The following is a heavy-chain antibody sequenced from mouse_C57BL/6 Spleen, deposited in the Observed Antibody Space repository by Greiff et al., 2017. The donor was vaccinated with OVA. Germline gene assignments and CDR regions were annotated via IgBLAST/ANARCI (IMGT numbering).Heavy chain of an antibody. J-gene: IGHJ2*01. CDR3: ARQGGTGYFDY. V-gene: IGHV5-6*01. CDR1: GFTFSSYG. D-gene: IGHD3-3*01. CDR2: ISSGGSYT. Sequence: EVMLVESGGDLVKPGGSLKLSCAASGFTFSSYGMSWVRQTPDKRLEWVATISSGGSYTYYPDSVKGRFTISRDNAKNTLYLQMSSLKSEDTAMYYCARQGGTGYFDYGGQGTTLTVFS.